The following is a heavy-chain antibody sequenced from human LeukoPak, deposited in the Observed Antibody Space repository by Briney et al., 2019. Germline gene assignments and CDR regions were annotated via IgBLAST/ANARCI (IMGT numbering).Heavy chain of an antibody. CDR3: ASYGSGSYAFDI. CDR1: GGSISSGSYY. Sequence: SETLSLTCTVSGGSISSGSYYWSWNRQPAGKGLEWIVRIYTSGSNDYNPSLKSRVTISVDTSKNQFSLKLSSVTAADTAVYDCASYGSGSYAFDIWGQGTMVTVSS. V-gene: IGHV4-61*02. D-gene: IGHD3-10*01. J-gene: IGHJ3*02. CDR2: IYTSGSN.